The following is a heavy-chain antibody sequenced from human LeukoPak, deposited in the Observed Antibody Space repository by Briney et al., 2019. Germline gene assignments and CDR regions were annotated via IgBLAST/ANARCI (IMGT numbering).Heavy chain of an antibody. CDR3: ARAPMYSGSWFHFDY. D-gene: IGHD6-13*01. CDR1: GFTFSSYE. V-gene: IGHV3-48*03. CDR2: ISTSASTI. Sequence: PGGSLRLSCAASGFTFSSYEMNWVRQAPGKGLEWVSYISTSASTIYYADSVKGRFTISRDNAKNSLYLQMSSLRDEDTAVYYCARAPMYSGSWFHFDYWGQGTLVTVSS. J-gene: IGHJ4*02.